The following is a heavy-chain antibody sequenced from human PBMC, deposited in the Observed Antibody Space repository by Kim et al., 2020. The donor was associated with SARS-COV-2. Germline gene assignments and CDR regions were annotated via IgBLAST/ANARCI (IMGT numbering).Heavy chain of an antibody. CDR3: ARCSPYYYYYGMDV. D-gene: IGHD3-10*02. Sequence: NPALKSRVTISVDMSTNKFSLKLSSVTATVMAVYYCARCSPYYYYYGMDVWGQGATVTVSS. V-gene: IGHV4-39*07. J-gene: IGHJ6*02.